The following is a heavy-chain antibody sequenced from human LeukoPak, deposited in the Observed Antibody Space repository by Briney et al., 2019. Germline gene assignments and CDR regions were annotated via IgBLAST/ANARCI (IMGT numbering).Heavy chain of an antibody. J-gene: IGHJ4*02. CDR3: AISEFRDYYGSGPFDY. D-gene: IGHD3-10*01. V-gene: IGHV1-69*04. Sequence: SVKVSCKASGGTFSSYAISWVRQAPGQGLEWMGRIIPILGIANYAQKFQGRVTITAGKSTSTAYMELSSLRSEDTAVYYCAISEFRDYYGSGPFDYWGQGTLVTVSS. CDR2: IIPILGIA. CDR1: GGTFSSYA.